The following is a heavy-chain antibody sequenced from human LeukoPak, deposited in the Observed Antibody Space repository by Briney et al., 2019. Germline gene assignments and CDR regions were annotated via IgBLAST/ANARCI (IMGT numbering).Heavy chain of an antibody. D-gene: IGHD6-19*01. J-gene: IGHJ4*02. CDR3: ARQGYSSGWTGHFDY. Sequence: SETLSLTCTVSGGSISSSSYYWGWVRQPPGKGLEWIGSIYCSGSTYYNPSLKSRVTISVDTSTGHFSLKLSSVTAADTAVYFCARQGYSSGWTGHFDYWGQGTLVTVSS. V-gene: IGHV4-39*01. CDR2: IYCSGST. CDR1: GGSISSSSYY.